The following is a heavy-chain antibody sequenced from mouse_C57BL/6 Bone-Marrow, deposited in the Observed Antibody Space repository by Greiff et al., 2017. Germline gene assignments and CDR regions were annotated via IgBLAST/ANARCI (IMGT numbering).Heavy chain of an antibody. J-gene: IGHJ4*01. Sequence: VQLQQSGAELAKPGASVKLSCKASRYTFTSYWMHWVKQRPGQGLEWIGYINPSSGYSKYNQKFKDKATLTADKSSSTAYMQLSSLTYEDSAVYYSASEDYYGSSLYYYAIDYWGQGTSVTVSA. CDR1: RYTFTSYW. V-gene: IGHV1-7*01. D-gene: IGHD1-1*01. CDR3: ASEDYYGSSLYYYAIDY. CDR2: INPSSGYS.